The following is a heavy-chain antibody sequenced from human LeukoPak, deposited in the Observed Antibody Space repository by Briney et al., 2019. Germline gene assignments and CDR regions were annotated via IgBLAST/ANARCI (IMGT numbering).Heavy chain of an antibody. CDR2: IYYSGST. D-gene: IGHD4-17*01. CDR1: GGSISSSSYY. CDR3: HRLSTVTSFDY. V-gene: IGHV4-39*01. Sequence: PSETLSLTCTVSGGSISSSSYYWGWIRQPPGKGLEWIGSIYYSGSTYYNPSLKSRVTISVDTSKNQFSLKLSSVTAADTAVYYCHRLSTVTSFDYWGQGTLVTVSS. J-gene: IGHJ4*02.